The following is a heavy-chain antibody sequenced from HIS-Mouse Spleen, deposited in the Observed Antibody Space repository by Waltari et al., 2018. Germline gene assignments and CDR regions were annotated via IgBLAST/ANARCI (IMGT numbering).Heavy chain of an antibody. J-gene: IGHJ4*02. CDR3: ARLTAAGTY. CDR1: GGSISSRSYS. V-gene: IGHV4-39*07. Sequence: QLQLQESGPGLVTPSETLSLTCTVSGGSISSRSYSWGGIRQPPGKGLGWIGSIYYSGSTYYNPSLKSRVTISVDTSKNQFSLKLSSVTAADTAVYYCARLTAAGTYWGQGTLVTVSS. CDR2: IYYSGST. D-gene: IGHD6-13*01.